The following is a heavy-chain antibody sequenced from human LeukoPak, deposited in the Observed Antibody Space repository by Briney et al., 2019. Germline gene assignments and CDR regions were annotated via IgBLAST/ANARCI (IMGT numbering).Heavy chain of an antibody. CDR2: IKQDGSEK. J-gene: IGHJ4*02. CDR1: GFTFRHYA. CDR3: ARERGGQWQKEYFDY. Sequence: GRSLRLSCAASGFTFRHYAMHWVRQAPGKGLEWVANIKQDGSEKYYVDSVKGRFTISRDNAKNSLYLQMNSLRAEDTAVYYCARERGGQWQKEYFDYWGQGTLVTVSS. V-gene: IGHV3-7*01. D-gene: IGHD6-19*01.